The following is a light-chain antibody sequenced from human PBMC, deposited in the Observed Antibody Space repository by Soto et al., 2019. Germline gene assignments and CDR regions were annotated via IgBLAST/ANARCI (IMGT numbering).Light chain of an antibody. Sequence: EIVLTQSPATLSLSPGERATLSSRASQSVSSYLAWYQQKPGQAPRLLIYDASNMATAIPARFSGSGSGTDITITISSLEPEDFAVYYCQQRSNWPPKYTFGQGTKLEIK. J-gene: IGKJ2*01. V-gene: IGKV3-11*01. CDR2: DAS. CDR3: QQRSNWPPKYT. CDR1: QSVSSY.